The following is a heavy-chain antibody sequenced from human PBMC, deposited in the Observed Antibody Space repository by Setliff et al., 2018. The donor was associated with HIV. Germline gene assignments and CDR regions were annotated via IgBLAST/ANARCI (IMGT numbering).Heavy chain of an antibody. V-gene: IGHV4-61*02. CDR3: ARDIWAYGLMGS. CDR2: TYSNGNT. J-gene: IGHJ5*02. D-gene: IGHD4-17*01. Sequence: PSATLSLTCTVSGGSISSRSYYWSWLRQPAGKGLEWIGRTYSNGNTDYNPSLKSRVTISEDTSKNQFSLKLTSVTAADTAVYYCARDIWAYGLMGSWGQGTLVTVSS. CDR1: GGSISSRSYY.